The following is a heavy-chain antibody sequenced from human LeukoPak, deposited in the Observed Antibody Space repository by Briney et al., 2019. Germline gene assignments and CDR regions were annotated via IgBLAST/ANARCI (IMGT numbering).Heavy chain of an antibody. CDR2: IYYSGST. CDR3: ARLLVGATAFDY. V-gene: IGHV4-59*08. CDR1: GGSISSYY. Sequence: SETLSLTCTVSGGSISSYYWSWNRQPPGKGLEWIGYIYYSGSTNYNPSLKSRVTISVDTSKNQFSLKLSSVTAADTAVYYCARLLVGATAFDYWGQGTLVTVSS. J-gene: IGHJ4*02. D-gene: IGHD1-26*01.